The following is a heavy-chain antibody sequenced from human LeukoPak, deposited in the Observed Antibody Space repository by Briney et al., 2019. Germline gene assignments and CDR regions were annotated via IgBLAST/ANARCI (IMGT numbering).Heavy chain of an antibody. CDR1: GFTFGDYA. D-gene: IGHD1-26*01. Sequence: GGSLRLSCTASGFTFGDYAMSWFRQAPGKGLEWVSFIRSKAYGGTTEYAASVKGRFTISRDDSKSIAYLQMNSLKTEDTAVYYCTRGLVGAIGTTYYFDYWGQGTLVTVSS. V-gene: IGHV3-49*03. J-gene: IGHJ4*02. CDR3: TRGLVGAIGTTYYFDY. CDR2: IRSKAYGGTT.